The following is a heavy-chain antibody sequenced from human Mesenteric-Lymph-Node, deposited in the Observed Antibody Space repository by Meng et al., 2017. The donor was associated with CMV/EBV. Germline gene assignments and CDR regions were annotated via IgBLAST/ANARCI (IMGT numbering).Heavy chain of an antibody. Sequence: ASVKVSCKASGYAFTDYYIHWMRQAPGQGPEWMGWINPDGGGTNYAQKFQGRVTMTRDTSITTAYMQLSRLKSDDTAVYYCARDSYYYDSSGYYYVGYWGQGTLVTVSS. CDR1: GYAFTDYY. D-gene: IGHD3-22*01. V-gene: IGHV1-2*02. J-gene: IGHJ4*02. CDR2: INPDGGGT. CDR3: ARDSYYYDSSGYYYVGY.